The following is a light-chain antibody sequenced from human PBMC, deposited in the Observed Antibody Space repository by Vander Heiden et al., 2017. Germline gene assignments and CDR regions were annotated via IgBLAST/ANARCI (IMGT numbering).Light chain of an antibody. CDR1: SSNIGMND. Sequence: QSVLTQPPSVSAAPGQRFTISCSGSSSNIGMNDVSWYQQFPGTGAKLLIYENNKRPSGIPDRFSGSKSGTSATLGITGLQTGDEADYFCGTWDSSLTVGPVFGGGTKLTVL. CDR3: GTWDSSLTVGPV. V-gene: IGLV1-51*01. J-gene: IGLJ2*01. CDR2: ENN.